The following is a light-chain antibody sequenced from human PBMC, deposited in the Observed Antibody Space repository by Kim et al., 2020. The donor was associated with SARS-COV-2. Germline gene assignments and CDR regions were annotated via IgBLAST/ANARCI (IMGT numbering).Light chain of an antibody. J-gene: IGLJ2*01. CDR3: AAWDDSLSGSVV. V-gene: IGLV1-47*01. Sequence: QSVLTQPPSASGTPGQRVTISCSGSSSNIGSNYVYWYQQLPGTAPKLLIYRNNQRPSGVPDRFSGSKSGTSASLAISGLRSEDEADYYCAAWDDSLSGSVVLGGGTQLTVL. CDR1: SSNIGSNY. CDR2: RNN.